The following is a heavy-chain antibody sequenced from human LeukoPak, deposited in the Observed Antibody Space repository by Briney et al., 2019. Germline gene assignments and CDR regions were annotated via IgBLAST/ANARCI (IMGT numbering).Heavy chain of an antibody. CDR1: GGSFSGYY. Sequence: PSETLSLTCAVYGGSFSGYYWSWIRQPPGKGLEWIGEINHSGSTNYNPSLKRRVTISVDTSKNQFSLKLSSVTAADTAVYYCARGKWVQLWLLGYWGQGTLVTVSS. J-gene: IGHJ4*02. CDR3: ARGKWVQLWLLGY. CDR2: INHSGST. D-gene: IGHD5-18*01. V-gene: IGHV4-34*01.